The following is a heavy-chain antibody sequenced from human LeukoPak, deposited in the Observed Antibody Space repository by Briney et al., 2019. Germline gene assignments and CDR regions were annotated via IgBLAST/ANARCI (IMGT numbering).Heavy chain of an antibody. V-gene: IGHV1-8*03. D-gene: IGHD3-16*01. CDR2: MNPNSGNT. CDR1: GYTFTSYD. J-gene: IGHJ3*02. CDR3: ALYGLLGDAFDI. Sequence: ASVKVSCKASGYTFTSYDINWVRQATGPGLEWMGWMNPNSGNTGYAQKFQGRVTITRNTSISTAYMELSSLRSEDTAVYYCALYGLLGDAFDIWGQGTMVTVSS.